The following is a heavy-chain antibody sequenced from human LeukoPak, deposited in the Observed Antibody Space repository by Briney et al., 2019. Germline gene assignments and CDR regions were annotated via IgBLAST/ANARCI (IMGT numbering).Heavy chain of an antibody. CDR3: ARGVTMIVVAPEEGWFDP. CDR2: INSDGSST. J-gene: IGHJ5*02. D-gene: IGHD3-22*01. Sequence: GGSLRLSCAASGFTFSSYWMHWVRQAPGKGLVRVSRINSDGSSTSYADSVKGRFTISRDNAKNTLYLQMNSLRAEDTAVYYCARGVTMIVVAPEEGWFDPWGQGTLVTVSS. V-gene: IGHV3-74*01. CDR1: GFTFSSYW.